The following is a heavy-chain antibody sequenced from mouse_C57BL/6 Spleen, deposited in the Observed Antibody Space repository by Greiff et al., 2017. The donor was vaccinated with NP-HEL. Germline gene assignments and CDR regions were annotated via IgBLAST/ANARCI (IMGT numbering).Heavy chain of an antibody. CDR3: ARKPTDYSNFNFDY. V-gene: IGHV1-82*01. D-gene: IGHD2-5*01. J-gene: IGHJ2*01. CDR2: IYPGDGDT. CDR1: GYAFSSSW. Sequence: VQLQESGPELVKPGASVKISCKASGYAFSSSWMNWVKQRPGKGLEWIGRIYPGDGDTNYNGKFKGKATLTADKSSSTAYMQLSSLTSEDSAVYFCARKPTDYSNFNFDYWGQGTTLTVSS.